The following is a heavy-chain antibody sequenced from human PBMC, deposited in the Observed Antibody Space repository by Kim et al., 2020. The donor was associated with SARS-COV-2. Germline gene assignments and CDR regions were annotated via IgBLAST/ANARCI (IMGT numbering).Heavy chain of an antibody. CDR1: GYTFTSHD. CDR3: TRGSIYGSRSPKI. Sequence: ASVKVSCKASGYTFTSHDVNWVRQATGQGLEWMGWMTPSSGNTGYAQKFQGRVTMTSDASISTAYMELNSLRYDDTAIYYCTRGSIYGSRSPKIWGQGTLVTVST. J-gene: IGHJ4*02. V-gene: IGHV1-8*01. D-gene: IGHD3-10*01. CDR2: MTPSSGNT.